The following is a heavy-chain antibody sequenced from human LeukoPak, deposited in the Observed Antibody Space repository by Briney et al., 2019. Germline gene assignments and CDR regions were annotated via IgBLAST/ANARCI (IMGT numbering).Heavy chain of an antibody. Sequence: SETLSLTCTVSGGSISSSSYYWGWLRQPPGKGLEWIGSIYYSGSTYYNPSLKSRVTISVDTSKNQFSLKLSSVTAADTAVYYCATIQRDHAFDIWGQGTMVTVSS. V-gene: IGHV4-39*07. CDR3: ATIQRDHAFDI. J-gene: IGHJ3*02. D-gene: IGHD6-25*01. CDR2: IYYSGST. CDR1: GGSISSSSYY.